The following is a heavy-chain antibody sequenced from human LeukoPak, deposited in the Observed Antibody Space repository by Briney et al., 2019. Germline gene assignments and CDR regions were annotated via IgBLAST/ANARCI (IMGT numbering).Heavy chain of an antibody. CDR2: IKQDGSEK. CDR1: GFTFSSYW. J-gene: IGHJ4*02. CDR3: ARESGLSYYDSSGYYEYDY. V-gene: IGHV3-7*01. Sequence: GGSLRLSCAASGFTFSSYWMSWVRQAPGKGLEWVANIKQDGSEKYYVDSVKGRFTISRDNAKNSLYLQMNSLRAEDTAVYYCARESGLSYYDSSGYYEYDYWAREPWSPSPQ. D-gene: IGHD3-22*01.